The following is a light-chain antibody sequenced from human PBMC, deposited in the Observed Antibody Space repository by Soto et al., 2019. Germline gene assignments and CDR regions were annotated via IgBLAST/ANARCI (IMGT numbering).Light chain of an antibody. CDR2: KVS. CDR3: MQGSHWPPIT. J-gene: IGKJ5*01. Sequence: DVVVTQSPLSLPVTLGQAASISCRSSQSLVHRDGNTYLSGFRQSPGQSPRRLMYKVSNREAEVPDRFSGRGSGTDFTLKISTVEAKDVGLYYCMQGSHWPPITCRQGTRLEIK. V-gene: IGKV2-30*02. CDR1: QSLVHRDGNTY.